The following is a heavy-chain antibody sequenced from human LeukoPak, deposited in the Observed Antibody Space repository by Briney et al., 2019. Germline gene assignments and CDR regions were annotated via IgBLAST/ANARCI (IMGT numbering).Heavy chain of an antibody. CDR1: GFTFSTYW. J-gene: IGHJ4*02. CDR3: ASEVAAYSSGWYPFDY. CDR2: IKQDGSEK. Sequence: PGGSLRLSCAASGFTFSTYWMSWVRQAPGKGLEWVANIKQDGSEKYYVDSVKGRFTISRDNAKNSLYLQMNSLRAEDTAVYYCASEVAAYSSGWYPFDYWGQGTLVTVSS. V-gene: IGHV3-7*01. D-gene: IGHD6-19*01.